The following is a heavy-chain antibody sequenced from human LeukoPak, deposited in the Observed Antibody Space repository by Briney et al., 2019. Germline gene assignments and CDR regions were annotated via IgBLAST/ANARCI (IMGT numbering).Heavy chain of an antibody. CDR2: ISGSGGST. Sequence: PGGSLRLSCAASGFTFSSYAMRWVRQAPGKGLEWVSAISGSGGSTYYADSVKGRFTISRDNSKNTLYLQMNSLRAEDTAIYYCAKEGVGGFYYDSSGYYYFDYWGQGTLVTVSS. J-gene: IGHJ4*02. CDR1: GFTFSSYA. CDR3: AKEGVGGFYYDSSGYYYFDY. V-gene: IGHV3-23*01. D-gene: IGHD3-22*01.